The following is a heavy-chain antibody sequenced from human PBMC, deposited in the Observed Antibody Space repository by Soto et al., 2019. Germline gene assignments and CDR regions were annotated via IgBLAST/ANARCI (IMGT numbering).Heavy chain of an antibody. Sequence: PGGSLRLYCSASGFTFSTYAIHWVRQAPGKGLEYVSAISSNGGSTYYADSVKGRFTISRDNSENTVYLQMSSLRAEDTAMYYCVKGFILTAYGMDVWGQGTTVTVSS. CDR1: GFTFSTYA. CDR2: ISSNGGST. J-gene: IGHJ6*02. CDR3: VKGFILTAYGMDV. V-gene: IGHV3-64D*06. D-gene: IGHD3-9*01.